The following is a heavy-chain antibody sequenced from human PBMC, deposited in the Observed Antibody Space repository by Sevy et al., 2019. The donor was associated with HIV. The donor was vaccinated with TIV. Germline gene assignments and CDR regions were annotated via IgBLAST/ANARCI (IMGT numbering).Heavy chain of an antibody. CDR2: IRYDGSNK. D-gene: IGHD3-10*01. CDR3: AKDHYYGSGSPPLYYYYYGMDV. Sequence: GGSLRLSCAASGFTFSSYGMHWVRQAPGKGLEWVAFIRYDGSNKYYADSVKGRFTISRDNSKNTLYLQMNSLRAEDTAVYYCAKDHYYGSGSPPLYYYYYGMDVWGQGTTVTVSS. V-gene: IGHV3-30*02. CDR1: GFTFSSYG. J-gene: IGHJ6*02.